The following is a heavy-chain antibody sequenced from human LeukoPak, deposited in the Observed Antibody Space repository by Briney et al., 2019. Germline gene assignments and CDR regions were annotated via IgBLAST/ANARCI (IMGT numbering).Heavy chain of an antibody. CDR2: ITTYNGNT. CDR1: GYTFRDFG. V-gene: IGHV1-18*01. D-gene: IGHD3-3*01. J-gene: IGHJ4*02. CDR3: ARGPYYDSWSGAGY. Sequence: GASVMVSCKASGYTFRDFGISWVRQAPGQGLEWMGWITTYNGNTNYIQKLQGRVTMTTDTSTSTAYMELRSLRSDDTAVYYCARGPYYDSWSGAGYWGQGTLVTVSS.